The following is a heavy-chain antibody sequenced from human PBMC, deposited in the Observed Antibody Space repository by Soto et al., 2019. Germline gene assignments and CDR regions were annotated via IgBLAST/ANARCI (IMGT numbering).Heavy chain of an antibody. J-gene: IGHJ4*02. CDR1: GYIFTSYS. V-gene: IGHV1-3*04. Sequence: ASVKVSCKASGYIFTSYSMHWVRQAPGQRLEWMGWINTANSKTKYSEKFQGRVTIARDTSASTAYMDLSSLRSEETAVYFCARMYAKYRSGWYYFDSWGQGTLVTVSS. CDR3: ARMYAKYRSGWYYFDS. D-gene: IGHD6-19*01. CDR2: INTANSKT.